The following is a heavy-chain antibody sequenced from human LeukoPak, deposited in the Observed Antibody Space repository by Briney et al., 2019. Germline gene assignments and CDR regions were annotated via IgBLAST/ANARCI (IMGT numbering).Heavy chain of an antibody. D-gene: IGHD6-19*01. V-gene: IGHV3-48*01. CDR1: GFTFSSYS. J-gene: IGHJ4*02. CDR2: ISSSSSTI. CDR3: AREGVFPPVYSSSSFDY. Sequence: PGGSLRLSCAASGFTFSSYSMNWVRQAPGKGLEWVSYISSSSSTIYYADSVKGRFTISRDNAKNSLYLQMNSLRAEDTAVYYCAREGVFPPVYSSSSFDYWGQGTLVTVSS.